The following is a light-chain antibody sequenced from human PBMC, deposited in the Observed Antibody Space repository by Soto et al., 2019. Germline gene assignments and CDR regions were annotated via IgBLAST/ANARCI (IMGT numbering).Light chain of an antibody. CDR3: AAWDDSLSGRGV. CDR1: SSNIGNNY. V-gene: IGLV1-47*01. CDR2: RNN. Sequence: QSVLTQPPSASGTPGQRVTISCSGSSSNIGNNYVFWYQMVPGTAPKLLIYRNNQRRSGVPDRFSGSRSGTSASLAISGLRSEDEADYYCAAWDDSLSGRGVFGGGTKLTVL. J-gene: IGLJ3*02.